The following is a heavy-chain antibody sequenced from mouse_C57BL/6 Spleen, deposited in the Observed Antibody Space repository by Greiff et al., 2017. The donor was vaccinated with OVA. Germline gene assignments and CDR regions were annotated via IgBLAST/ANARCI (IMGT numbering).Heavy chain of an antibody. CDR2: IYPGDGDT. J-gene: IGHJ1*03. V-gene: IGHV1-80*01. CDR1: GYAFSSYW. CDR3: ARSHDGYYWYFDV. D-gene: IGHD2-3*01. Sequence: VQVVESGAELVKPGASVKISCKASGYAFSSYWMNWVKQRPGKGLEWIGQIYPGDGDTNYNGKFKGKATLTADKSSSTAYMQRSSLTSEDSAVYFCARSHDGYYWYFDVWGTGTTVTVAS.